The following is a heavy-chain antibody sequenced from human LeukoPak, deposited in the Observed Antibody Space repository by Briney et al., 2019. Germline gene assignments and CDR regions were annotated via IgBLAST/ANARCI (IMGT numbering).Heavy chain of an antibody. CDR3: ASRYSGSYNV. V-gene: IGHV3-7*02. D-gene: IGHD1-26*01. CDR1: GFTFSSYW. J-gene: IGHJ4*02. CDR2: INQDGSEK. Sequence: PGGSLRLSCAASGFTFSSYWMSWVRQAPGKGLEWVGNINQDGSEKYYVDSVKGRFTISRDNDKNSLYLQMNSLRAEDTAVYYCASRYSGSYNVWGQGTLVTVSS.